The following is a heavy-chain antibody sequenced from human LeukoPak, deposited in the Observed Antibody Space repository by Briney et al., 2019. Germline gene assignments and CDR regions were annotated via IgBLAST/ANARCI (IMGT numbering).Heavy chain of an antibody. CDR3: ARIAMTGIGDGFDI. Sequence: GGSLRLSCAASGFTFDDYDMSWVRQAPGKGLEWVSGINWNGGSTGYADSVKGRFTISRDNARNSLYLQMNSLRAEDTALYYCARIAMTGIGDGFDIWGQGTMVTVSS. CDR2: INWNGGST. D-gene: IGHD6-19*01. V-gene: IGHV3-20*04. CDR1: GFTFDDYD. J-gene: IGHJ3*02.